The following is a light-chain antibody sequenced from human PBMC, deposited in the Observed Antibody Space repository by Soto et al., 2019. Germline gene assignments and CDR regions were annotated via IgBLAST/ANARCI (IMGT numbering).Light chain of an antibody. CDR2: SSY. CDR1: SSNIGSNS. V-gene: IGLV1-44*01. Sequence: QSVLTQPPSVSGTPGQRVTISCSGSSSNIGSNSVNWYQQFPGTAPRLLIYSSYQRPSGVPDRFSGFQSGTSASLAISGLQSDDEADYYCAAWDDSLKAIFGGGTQLTVL. CDR3: AAWDDSLKAI. J-gene: IGLJ7*01.